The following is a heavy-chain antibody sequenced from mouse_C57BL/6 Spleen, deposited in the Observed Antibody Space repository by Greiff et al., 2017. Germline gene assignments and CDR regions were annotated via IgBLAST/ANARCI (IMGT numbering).Heavy chain of an antibody. CDR2: INPNNGGT. D-gene: IGHD2-2*01. Sequence: VHVKQSGPELVKPGASVKLPCTASGYTFTDSNMDWVQQSHGTSLEWIGDINPNNGGTLYNQKFKGKATVTVDKSSGTAYMELRSLTSEDTAVDDGAAVYEGDDGGFGDWGQGTRGTVAA. CDR3: AAVYEGDDGGFGD. J-gene: IGHJ3*01. CDR1: GYTFTDSN. V-gene: IGHV1-18*01.